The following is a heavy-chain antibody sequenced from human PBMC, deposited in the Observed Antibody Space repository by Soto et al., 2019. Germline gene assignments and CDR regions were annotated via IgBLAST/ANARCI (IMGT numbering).Heavy chain of an antibody. J-gene: IGHJ4*02. CDR2: VSGTGGSA. CDR3: ARDQGYYDSSGYFHS. D-gene: IGHD3-22*01. V-gene: IGHV3-23*01. CDR1: GFTFSSYA. Sequence: GGSLRLSCATSGFTFSSYAMTWVRQAPGKGLEWVSGVSGTGGSAYYADSVKGRFTISRDNAKNSLYLQMNSLRADDTAVYYCARDQGYYDSSGYFHSWGQGILVTVSS.